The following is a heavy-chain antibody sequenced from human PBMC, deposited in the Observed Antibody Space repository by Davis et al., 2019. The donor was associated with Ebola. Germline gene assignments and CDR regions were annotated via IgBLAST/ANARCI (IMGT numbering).Heavy chain of an antibody. CDR2: ISWNSGTI. D-gene: IGHD6-25*01. J-gene: IGHJ4*02. CDR1: GFTFDDYA. V-gene: IGHV3-9*01. CDR3: AGGLKY. Sequence: SLKISCAASGFTFDDYAMHWVRQAPGKGLEWVSGISWNSGTIGYADSVKGRFTISRDNAKNTLFLQMNSLGADDTAVYYCAGGLKYWGQGTLVTVSS.